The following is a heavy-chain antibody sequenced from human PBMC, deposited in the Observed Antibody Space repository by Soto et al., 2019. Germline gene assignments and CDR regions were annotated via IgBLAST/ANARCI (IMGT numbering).Heavy chain of an antibody. Sequence: VQLVESGGGLVPPGRSLRLSCAASGLTFDDYAMHWVRQAPGKGLEWVSGINWDSRIIVYADSVKGRFSISRDNAKKSLYLQMNSLRADDTALYYCAKDMGATRTQGPVAFDIWGQGTMVTVSS. V-gene: IGHV3-9*01. D-gene: IGHD1-1*01. CDR1: GLTFDDYA. CDR3: AKDMGATRTQGPVAFDI. J-gene: IGHJ3*02. CDR2: INWDSRII.